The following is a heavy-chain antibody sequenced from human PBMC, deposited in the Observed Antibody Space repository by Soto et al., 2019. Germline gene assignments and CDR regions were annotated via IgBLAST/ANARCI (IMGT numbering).Heavy chain of an antibody. J-gene: IGHJ6*02. D-gene: IGHD2-2*01. Sequence: EAQLVESGGGLVKPGGSLRLSCGASGFTFSNAWMNWVRQAPGQGLEWVGRIKSKIGGGTSEYATPVKGRFTISRDDSKNTFYIKMSSLKTENTAVYHGPKETPRKEGVVSTQFYTGRDVGGQG. V-gene: IGHV3-15*07. CDR2: IKSKIGGGTS. CDR3: PKETPRKEGVVSTQFYTGRDV. CDR1: GFTFSNAW.